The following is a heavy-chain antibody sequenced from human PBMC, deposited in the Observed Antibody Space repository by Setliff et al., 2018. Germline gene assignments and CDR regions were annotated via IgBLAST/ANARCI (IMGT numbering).Heavy chain of an antibody. CDR3: LLPCTSGWHNWADP. V-gene: IGHV3-73*01. CDR1: GFTFSGAE. Sequence: GESLKISCAASGFTFSGAEIHWVRQASGKGLEWVGRIRSKADKYATDYGASAKGRFIISRDDSKKTAYLQMSSLRAEDTAMYYCLLPCTSGWHNWADPWGQGTLVTVS. CDR2: IRSKADKYAT. J-gene: IGHJ5*02. D-gene: IGHD6-19*01.